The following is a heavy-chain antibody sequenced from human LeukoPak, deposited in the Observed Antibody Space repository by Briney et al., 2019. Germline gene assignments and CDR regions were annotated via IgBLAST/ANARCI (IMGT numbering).Heavy chain of an antibody. D-gene: IGHD2-15*01. J-gene: IGHJ4*02. CDR3: ARGAGIVVVVADSKERGPLPDY. Sequence: ASVKVSCTASGYTFTSYGISWVRQAPGQGLEWMGWINAGNGNTKYSQKFQGRVTITRDTSASTAYMELSSLRSEDTAVYYCARGAGIVVVVADSKERGPLPDYWGQGTLVTVSS. CDR2: INAGNGNT. CDR1: GYTFTSYG. V-gene: IGHV1-3*01.